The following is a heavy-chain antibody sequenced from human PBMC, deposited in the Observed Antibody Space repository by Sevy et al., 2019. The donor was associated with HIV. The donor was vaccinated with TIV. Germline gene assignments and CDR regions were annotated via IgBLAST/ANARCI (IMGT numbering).Heavy chain of an antibody. CDR2: IYNTGST. V-gene: IGHV4-39*02. CDR3: ATPRGTDWYEGAGGYFDL. D-gene: IGHD6-19*01. J-gene: IGHJ2*01. Sequence: SETRSLTCTVSGGSIRINSYYWGWVRQPPGKGLEWIGSIYNTGSTSYTPSLKSRVTISVDTSKNNFSLRLTSVTAADTAVYYCATPRGTDWYEGAGGYFDLWGRGTLVTVSS. CDR1: GGSIRINSYY.